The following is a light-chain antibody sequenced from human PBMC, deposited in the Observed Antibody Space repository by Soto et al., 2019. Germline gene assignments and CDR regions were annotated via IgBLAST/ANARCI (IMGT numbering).Light chain of an antibody. Sequence: EVVLTQSPATPSLSQRERATLSRKASQNVRTFLDLYQQKPGQAPRLLIYGASNRATGIPARFSGSGSGTDFTLTISRLEPEDFAVYYCQQYGRSSWTFGQGTKVDIK. V-gene: IGKV3-20*01. J-gene: IGKJ1*01. CDR2: GAS. CDR3: QQYGRSSWT. CDR1: QNVRTF.